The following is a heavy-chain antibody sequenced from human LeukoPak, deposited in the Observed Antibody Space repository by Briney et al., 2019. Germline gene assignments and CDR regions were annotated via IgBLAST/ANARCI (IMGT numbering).Heavy chain of an antibody. CDR2: ISAYNGNT. Sequence: GASVKVSCKASGYTFTSYGISWVRQAPGQGLEWMGWISAYNGNTDYAQKLQGRVTMTTDTSTSTAYMELRSLRSDDTAVYYCATEEQLVGALSFWGQGTLVTVSS. V-gene: IGHV1-18*01. D-gene: IGHD1-26*01. CDR3: ATEEQLVGALSF. CDR1: GYTFTSYG. J-gene: IGHJ4*02.